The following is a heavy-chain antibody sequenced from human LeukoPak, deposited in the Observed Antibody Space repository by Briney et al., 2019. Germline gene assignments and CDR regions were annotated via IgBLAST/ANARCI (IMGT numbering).Heavy chain of an antibody. V-gene: IGHV3-23*01. Sequence: GGSLRLSCAASGFTFSSYAMSWVRQAPGKGLEWVSAISGSGGSTYYADSVKGRFTISRDNSKNTLYLQMDSLRAEDTAVYYCAGGLLGCSGGSCYPTDYWGQGTLVTVSS. CDR3: AGGLLGCSGGSCYPTDY. J-gene: IGHJ4*02. CDR2: ISGSGGST. D-gene: IGHD2-15*01. CDR1: GFTFSSYA.